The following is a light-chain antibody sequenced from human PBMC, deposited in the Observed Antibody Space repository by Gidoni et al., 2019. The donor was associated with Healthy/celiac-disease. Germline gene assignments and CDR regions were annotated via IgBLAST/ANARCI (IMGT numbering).Light chain of an antibody. J-gene: IGKJ1*01. Sequence: GDRVTITCRASQIISSWLAWYQQKPGKAPKLLIYDASSLESGVPSRFSGSGSGTEFTLTISSLQPDDFATYYCQQYNSYPWTFGQGTQVEIK. V-gene: IGKV1-5*01. CDR3: QQYNSYPWT. CDR1: QIISSW. CDR2: DAS.